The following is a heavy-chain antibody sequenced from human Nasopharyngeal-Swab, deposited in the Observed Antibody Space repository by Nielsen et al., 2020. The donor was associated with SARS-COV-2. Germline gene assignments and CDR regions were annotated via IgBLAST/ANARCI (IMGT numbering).Heavy chain of an antibody. CDR1: GFTFSSYA. D-gene: IGHD2-15*01. CDR3: ARDMDCSGGSCSSNYYYYGMDV. CDR2: ISYDGSNK. V-gene: IGHV3-30*04. J-gene: IGHJ6*02. Sequence: GESLKISCAASGFTFSSYAMHWVRQAPGKGLEWVAVISYDGSNKYYADSVKGRFTISRDNSKNTLYLQINSLRAEDTAVYYCARDMDCSGGSCSSNYYYYGMDVWGQGTTVTVSS.